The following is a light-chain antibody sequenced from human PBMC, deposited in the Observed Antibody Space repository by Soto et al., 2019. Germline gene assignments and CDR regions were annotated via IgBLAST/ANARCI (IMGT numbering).Light chain of an antibody. V-gene: IGLV2-14*01. CDR2: EVS. Sequence: QSALTQPASVSGSPGQSITISCTGTSSDVGGYNYVSWYQQHPGKAPKLMIYEVSNRPSGVSNRFSGSKSGNTASLTISGLQAEDEADYYCSSYTRSNTRVFGGGTQLTVL. CDR1: SSDVGGYNY. CDR3: SSYTRSNTRV. J-gene: IGLJ3*02.